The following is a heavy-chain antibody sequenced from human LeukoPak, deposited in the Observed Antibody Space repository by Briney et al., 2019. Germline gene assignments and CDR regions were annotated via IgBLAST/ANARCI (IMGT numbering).Heavy chain of an antibody. Sequence: GGSLRLSCAASGFTFCSYWMHWVRQAPGKGLVWVSRINSDGSSRSYADSVKGRFTISRDNAKNTLYLQMNSLRAEDTAVYYCAHYDSSSYHAFDIWGQGTMVTVSS. CDR3: AHYDSSSYHAFDI. CDR1: GFTFCSYW. D-gene: IGHD3-22*01. J-gene: IGHJ3*02. CDR2: INSDGSSR. V-gene: IGHV3-74*01.